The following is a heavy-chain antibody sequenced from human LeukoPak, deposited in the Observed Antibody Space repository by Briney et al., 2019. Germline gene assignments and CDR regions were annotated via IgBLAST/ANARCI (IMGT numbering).Heavy chain of an antibody. D-gene: IGHD6-13*01. Sequence: SETLSLTCTLSGGSISSSSYYWGWIRQPPGKGLEWTGSSYYSGSTYYNPSVKTRATISVDTSKNQFSLEVNSVTAADTAVYYCARQLMSPRAAGLYYFDYWGQGTLVTVSS. CDR1: GGSISSSSYY. CDR2: SYYSGST. CDR3: ARQLMSPRAAGLYYFDY. J-gene: IGHJ4*02. V-gene: IGHV4-39*01.